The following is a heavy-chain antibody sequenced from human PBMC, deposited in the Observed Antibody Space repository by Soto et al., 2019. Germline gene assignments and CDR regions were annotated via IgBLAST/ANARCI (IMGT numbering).Heavy chain of an antibody. CDR2: IIPIFGTA. Sequence: SVKVSCKASGGTFSSYAISWVRQAPGQGLEWMGGIIPIFGTANYAQKFQGRVTITADESTSTAYMELSSLRSEDTAVYYCASSPRANDAFDIWGQGTMVTVSS. CDR1: GGTFSSYA. J-gene: IGHJ3*02. CDR3: ASSPRANDAFDI. V-gene: IGHV1-69*13.